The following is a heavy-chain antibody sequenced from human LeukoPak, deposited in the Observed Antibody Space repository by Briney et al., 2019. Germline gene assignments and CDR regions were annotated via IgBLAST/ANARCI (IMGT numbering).Heavy chain of an antibody. D-gene: IGHD3-9*01. J-gene: IGHJ4*02. CDR2: IYYSEST. CDR3: AREISYYDILTGYNLYYFDY. CDR1: GGSISSYY. Sequence: SETLSLTCTVSGGSISSYYWSWIRQPPGQGLEWIGYIYYSESTNYNPSLKSRVTISVDKSKNQFSLKLSSVTAADTAVYYCAREISYYDILTGYNLYYFDYWVQGTLVTVSS. V-gene: IGHV4-59*01.